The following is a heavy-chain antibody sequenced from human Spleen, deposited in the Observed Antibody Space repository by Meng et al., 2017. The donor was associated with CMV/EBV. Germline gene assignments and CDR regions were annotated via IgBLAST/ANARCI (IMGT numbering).Heavy chain of an antibody. CDR3: AKRMAGGGMVDY. Sequence: GESLKISCAASGFTFSNYGMSWVRQAPGKGLEWVSVISGGGGSTYYADSVKGRFTISRDNSKESLHLQMNSRRAEDTAVYYCAKRMAGGGMVDYWGQGTLVTVSS. CDR1: GFTFSNYG. CDR2: ISGGGGST. J-gene: IGHJ4*02. D-gene: IGHD2-8*01. V-gene: IGHV3-23*01.